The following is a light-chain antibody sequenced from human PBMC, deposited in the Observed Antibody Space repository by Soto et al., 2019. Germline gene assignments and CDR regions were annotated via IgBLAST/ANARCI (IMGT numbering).Light chain of an antibody. V-gene: IGKV3-15*01. CDR3: QQFNVWHRT. CDR1: QRVGSN. Sequence: IEMSQSPATLSLSKGERTTLSCRARQRVGSNLAWYQQKLGQAPRLLIYGASTRATDIPARFSGSGSGTEFALTIDSLQSEDSAGYCCQQFNVWHRTFGQGTKVAI. J-gene: IGKJ1*01. CDR2: GAS.